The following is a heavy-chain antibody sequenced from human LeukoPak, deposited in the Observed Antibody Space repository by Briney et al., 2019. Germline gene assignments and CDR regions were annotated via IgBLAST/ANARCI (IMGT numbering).Heavy chain of an antibody. CDR1: GFMFHDYA. CDR2: ISGDGGST. Sequence: GGSLRLSCAAPGFMFHDYAIHWVRQAPGKGLEWVSLISGDGGSTFYADSVKGRFIISRDNSKNTLSLQMNSLRAEDTAVYYCARDYAALDYWGQGTLVTVSS. D-gene: IGHD4-17*01. CDR3: ARDYAALDY. J-gene: IGHJ4*02. V-gene: IGHV3-43*02.